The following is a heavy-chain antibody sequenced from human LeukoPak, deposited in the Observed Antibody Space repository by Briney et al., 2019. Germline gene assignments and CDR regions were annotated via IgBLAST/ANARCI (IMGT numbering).Heavy chain of an antibody. J-gene: IGHJ6*02. CDR2: IYYSGST. CDR3: ARAKRYSYAPSGMDV. D-gene: IGHD5-18*01. CDR1: GGSISSYY. Sequence: PSETLSLTCTVSGGSISSYYWSWIRQPPGKGLEWIGYIYYSGSTNYNPSLKSRVTTSVDTSKNQFSLKLSSVTAADTAVYYCARAKRYSYAPSGMDVWGQGTTVTVSS. V-gene: IGHV4-59*01.